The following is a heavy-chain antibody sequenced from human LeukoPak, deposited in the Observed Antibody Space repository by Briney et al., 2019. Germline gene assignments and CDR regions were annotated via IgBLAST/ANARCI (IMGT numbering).Heavy chain of an antibody. CDR3: AREPNPSWGDCYDY. CDR2: IDSDGGST. D-gene: IGHD2-21*02. CDR1: GFTFSRYW. J-gene: IGHJ4*02. Sequence: GGSLRLSCAASGFTFSRYWMHWVRQAPGKGLVWVSRIDSDGGSTSYADSVKGRFTISRDNAKNTLYLQMNSLRAEDTAVYYCAREPNPSWGDCYDYWGQGTLVTVSS. V-gene: IGHV3-74*01.